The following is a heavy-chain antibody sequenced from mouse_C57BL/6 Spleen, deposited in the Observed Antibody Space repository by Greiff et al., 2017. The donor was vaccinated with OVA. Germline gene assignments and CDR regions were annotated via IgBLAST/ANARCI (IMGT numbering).Heavy chain of an antibody. J-gene: IGHJ3*01. Sequence: EVMLVESGGGLVKPGGSLKLSCAASGFTFSSYAMSWVRQTPEKRLEWVATISDGGSYTYYPDNVKGRFTISRDNAKNNLYLQMSHLKSEDTAMYYCARGYDYDRTWFAYWGQGTLVTVSA. CDR3: ARGYDYDRTWFAY. V-gene: IGHV5-4*03. D-gene: IGHD2-4*01. CDR2: ISDGGSYT. CDR1: GFTFSSYA.